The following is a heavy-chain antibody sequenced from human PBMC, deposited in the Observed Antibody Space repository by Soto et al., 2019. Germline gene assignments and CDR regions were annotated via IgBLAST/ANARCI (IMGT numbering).Heavy chain of an antibody. Sequence: QVQLVESGGGVVQPGMSLRLSCAASGFTFSTYAMYWVRQAPGKGLEWVAVISYDGSNLYYADSVKGRFTISRDNSKDTLYLQMNSLRTEDTAVYYCATTTILRVVITSLLHYWGQGTLVTVSS. CDR1: GFTFSTYA. J-gene: IGHJ4*02. V-gene: IGHV3-30-3*01. CDR3: ATTTILRVVITSLLHY. D-gene: IGHD3-3*01. CDR2: ISYDGSNL.